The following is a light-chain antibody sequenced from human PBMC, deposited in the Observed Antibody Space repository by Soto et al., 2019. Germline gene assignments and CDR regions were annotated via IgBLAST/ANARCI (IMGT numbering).Light chain of an antibody. J-gene: IGLJ3*02. Sequence: QSALTQPASVSGSPGQSITISCTGTTRDIGNYNYVAWYQRHPGKAPRLMIYDVSVRPSGVSDRFSGSKSGNTASLTISGLQSDDEADYYCTSYTGSNTLLFGGGTKLTVL. CDR1: TRDIGNYNY. CDR2: DVS. V-gene: IGLV2-14*03. CDR3: TSYTGSNTLL.